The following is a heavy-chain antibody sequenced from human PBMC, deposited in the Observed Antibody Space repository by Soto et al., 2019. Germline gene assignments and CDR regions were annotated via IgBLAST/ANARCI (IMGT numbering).Heavy chain of an antibody. CDR2: ISTYNGNT. CDR1: GYTFTSYG. V-gene: IGHV1-18*04. CDR3: ARDAYDFWSGKIGDAFDI. Sequence: ASVKVSCKASGYTFTSYGISWVRQAPGQGLEWMGWISTYNGNTNYAQNLQGRVTMTTDTSTSTAYMELRSLRSDDTAVYYCARDAYDFWSGKIGDAFDIWGQGTMVTVS. J-gene: IGHJ3*02. D-gene: IGHD3-3*01.